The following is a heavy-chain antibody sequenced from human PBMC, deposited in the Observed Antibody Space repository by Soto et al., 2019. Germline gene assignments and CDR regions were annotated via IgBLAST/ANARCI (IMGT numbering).Heavy chain of an antibody. Sequence: XGSLGLSCAASVFTFSSYAMSGVRQAPGKGLEWVSAISGSGGSTYYADSVKGRFTISRDNSKNTLYLQMNSLRAEDTAVYYCAKDLGKYSSGWPIDYWGQGTLVTVSS. J-gene: IGHJ4*02. CDR2: ISGSGGST. CDR1: VFTFSSYA. CDR3: AKDLGKYSSGWPIDY. D-gene: IGHD6-19*01. V-gene: IGHV3-23*01.